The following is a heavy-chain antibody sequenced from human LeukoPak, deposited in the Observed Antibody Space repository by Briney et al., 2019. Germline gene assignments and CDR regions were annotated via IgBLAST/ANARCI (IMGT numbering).Heavy chain of an antibody. CDR3: AKGDGNYYDSSGYPGD. D-gene: IGHD3-22*01. V-gene: IGHV3-30*18. CDR2: ISYDGSNK. Sequence: GGSLRLSCAASGFNFRDYGIHWVRQAPGKGLEWVAVISYDGSNKYYADSVKGRFTISRDNSKNTLYLLMNSLRAEDTAVYYCAKGDGNYYDSSGYPGDWGQGTLVTVSS. J-gene: IGHJ4*02. CDR1: GFNFRDYG.